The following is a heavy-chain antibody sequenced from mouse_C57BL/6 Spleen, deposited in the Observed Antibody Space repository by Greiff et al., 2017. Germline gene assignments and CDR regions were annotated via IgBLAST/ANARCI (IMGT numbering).Heavy chain of an antibody. CDR2: INPNNGGT. V-gene: IGHV1-26*01. CDR3: ARGGYDYDVWFAY. Sequence: QQSHGKSLEWIGDINPNNGGTSYNQKFKGKATLTVDKSSSTAYMELRSLTSEDSAVYYCARGGYDYDVWFAYWGQGTLVTVSA. J-gene: IGHJ3*01. D-gene: IGHD2-4*01.